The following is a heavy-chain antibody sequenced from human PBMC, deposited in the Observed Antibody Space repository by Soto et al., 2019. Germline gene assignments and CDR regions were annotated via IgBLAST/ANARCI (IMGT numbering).Heavy chain of an antibody. D-gene: IGHD5-12*01. CDR1: GYTFFTYD. Sequence: QVHLVQSGVEVKTPGASVKVSCQASGYTFFTYDISWVRQAPGQGLEWMGWISTYRGDTKYAQKFQGGVTMTTATSTTTAYLELRSLRSDDTAVYYCARHHGPTTSENWFDPWGQGTLVTVSS. CDR2: ISTYRGDT. CDR3: ARHHGPTTSENWFDP. V-gene: IGHV1-18*01. J-gene: IGHJ5*02.